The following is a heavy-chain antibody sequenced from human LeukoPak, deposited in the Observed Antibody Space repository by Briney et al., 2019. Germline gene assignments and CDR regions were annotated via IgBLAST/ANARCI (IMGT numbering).Heavy chain of an antibody. CDR3: ARLPSIAARRTFHYYYMDV. CDR1: GGSISSSSYY. J-gene: IGHJ6*03. V-gene: IGHV4-39*01. CDR2: IYYSGST. D-gene: IGHD6-6*01. Sequence: TSETLSLTCAVSGGSISSSSYYWGWIRQPPGKGLEWIGTIYYSGSTYSNPSLKSRVTMSVDTSKKQFSLKLSSVTAADTAVYYCARLPSIAARRTFHYYYMDVWGKGTTVTVSS.